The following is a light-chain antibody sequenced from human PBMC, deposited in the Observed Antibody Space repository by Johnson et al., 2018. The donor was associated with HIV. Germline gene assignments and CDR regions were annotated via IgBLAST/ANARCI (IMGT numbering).Light chain of an antibody. Sequence: QSVLTQPPSVSAAPGQKVTISCSGSSSNIGNNYVSWYQHLPGKAPKLLIYDNNKRPSGIPDRFSGSKSGTPATLGITGLQTGDEADYYCGTWDTSLSAVYVFGTGTKVTVL. V-gene: IGLV1-51*01. CDR1: SSNIGNNY. J-gene: IGLJ1*01. CDR3: GTWDTSLSAVYV. CDR2: DNN.